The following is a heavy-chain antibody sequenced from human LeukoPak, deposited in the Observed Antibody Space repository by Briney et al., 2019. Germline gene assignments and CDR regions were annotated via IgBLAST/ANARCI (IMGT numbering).Heavy chain of an antibody. Sequence: GASVKVSCKASGYTFTSYGISWVRQAPGQGLEWMGWISVYNGNTKYAQKLQGRVTMTTDTPTSTAYMELRSLRSDDTAVYYCAREAPRYYDSSGYYYRRDYFDYWGQGTLVTVSS. CDR1: GYTFTSYG. CDR3: AREAPRYYDSSGYYYRRDYFDY. V-gene: IGHV1-18*01. J-gene: IGHJ4*02. D-gene: IGHD3-22*01. CDR2: ISVYNGNT.